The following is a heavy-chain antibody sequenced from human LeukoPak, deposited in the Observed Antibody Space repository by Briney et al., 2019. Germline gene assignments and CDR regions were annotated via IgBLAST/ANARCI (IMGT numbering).Heavy chain of an antibody. V-gene: IGHV3-21*01. Sequence: PGGSLRLSCAASGFTFSSYSMNWVRQAPGKGLEWVPPITSSSSYIYYEDSVKGRFTISRDNAKNSLYLQMSSLRAEDTAVYYCARGTLYYYDSSGYPQDYWGQGTLVTVSS. CDR2: ITSSSSYI. J-gene: IGHJ4*02. CDR3: ARGTLYYYDSSGYPQDY. CDR1: GFTFSSYS. D-gene: IGHD3-22*01.